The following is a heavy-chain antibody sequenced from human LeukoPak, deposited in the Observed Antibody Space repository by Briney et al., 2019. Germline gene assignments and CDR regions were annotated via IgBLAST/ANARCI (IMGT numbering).Heavy chain of an antibody. V-gene: IGHV3-66*01. CDR1: GFTVTYNS. CDR3: ARAQSAAGIYYYYMDV. D-gene: IGHD6-13*01. Sequence: GGSLSFSCAASGFTVTYNSMSWVRQTPGKGLKWASLIYSGGNTYYSDSVKGRFTISRDSSKNTLFLQMNSLRTEDTAVYYCARAQSAAGIYYYYMDVWGKGTTVTISS. J-gene: IGHJ6*03. CDR2: IYSGGNT.